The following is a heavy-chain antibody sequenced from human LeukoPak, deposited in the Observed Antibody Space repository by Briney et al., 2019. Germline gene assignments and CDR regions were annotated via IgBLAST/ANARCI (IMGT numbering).Heavy chain of an antibody. CDR1: GFTFASYS. CDR3: ARVSGRLERQSDLDY. V-gene: IGHV3-21*01. D-gene: IGHD1-1*01. Sequence: PGGSLRLSCAASGFTFASYSMNWVRQAPGKGLEWVSSISGDSTYIYNAGSVRGRFTISRDNAPASLYLQMISLRADDTAVYYCARVSGRLERQSDLDYWGQGTLVIVSS. CDR2: ISGDSTYI. J-gene: IGHJ4*02.